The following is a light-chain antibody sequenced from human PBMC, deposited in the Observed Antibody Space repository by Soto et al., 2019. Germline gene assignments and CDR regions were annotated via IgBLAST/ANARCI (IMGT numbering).Light chain of an antibody. V-gene: IGKV3-15*01. CDR2: GAA. Sequence: IVMTQAPATLSVAPGERVTLSCRASQRVFSSLAWYQQKPGQAPRLLIYGAATRATGIPARFSGSGSGTEFTLTISSLQSEDFAVYYCQQYHSWPAFGRGTKVEIK. CDR1: QRVFSS. CDR3: QQYHSWPA. J-gene: IGKJ4*02.